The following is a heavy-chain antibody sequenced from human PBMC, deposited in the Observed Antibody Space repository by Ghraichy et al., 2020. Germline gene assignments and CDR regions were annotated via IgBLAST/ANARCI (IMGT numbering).Heavy chain of an antibody. CDR2: ISAYNGYT. CDR1: GYTFSSYG. CDR3: ARVESSGWYSIDY. J-gene: IGHJ4*02. Sequence: ASVKVSCKASGYTFSSYGVTWVRQAPRQGLEWMGWISAYNGYTKYAQNLQGRVTMTTDTSTSTAYMDLTSLRSDDTAVYYCARVESSGWYSIDYWGQGTLVTVSS. V-gene: IGHV1-18*01. D-gene: IGHD6-19*01.